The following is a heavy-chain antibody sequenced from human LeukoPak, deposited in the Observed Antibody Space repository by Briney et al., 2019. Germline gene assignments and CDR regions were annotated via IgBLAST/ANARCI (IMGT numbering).Heavy chain of an antibody. CDR3: ARERLQPYDYIWGSYRYTGHDAFDI. J-gene: IGHJ3*02. Sequence: SETLSLTCTVSGGSISSYYWSWIRQPPGKGLEWIGEINHSGSTNYNPSLKSRVTISVDTSKNQFSLKLSSVTAADTAVYYCARERLQPYDYIWGSYRYTGHDAFDIWGQGTMVTVSS. D-gene: IGHD3-16*02. CDR2: INHSGST. V-gene: IGHV4-34*01. CDR1: GGSISSYY.